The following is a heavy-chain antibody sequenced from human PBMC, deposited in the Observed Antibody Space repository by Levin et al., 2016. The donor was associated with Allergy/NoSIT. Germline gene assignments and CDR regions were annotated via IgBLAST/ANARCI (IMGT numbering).Heavy chain of an antibody. Sequence: GGSLRLSCAASGFTFSDYYMSWIRQAPGKGLEWVSYISSSSSYTNYADSVKGRFTISRDNAKNSLYLQMNSLRAEDTAVYYCAKGPAYSSETRGIYFDYWGQGTLVTVSS. CDR2: ISSSSSYT. CDR1: GFTFSDYY. J-gene: IGHJ4*02. V-gene: IGHV3-11*05. D-gene: IGHD6-25*01. CDR3: AKGPAYSSETRGIYFDY.